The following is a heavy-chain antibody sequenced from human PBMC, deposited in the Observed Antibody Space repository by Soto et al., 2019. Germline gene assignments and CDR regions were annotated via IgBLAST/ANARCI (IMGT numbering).Heavy chain of an antibody. J-gene: IGHJ3*02. CDR1: GYTFTSYY. D-gene: IGHD2-15*01. CDR3: ASSGYCSGGSCYSEKTRGAVDI. CDR2: INPSGGST. Sequence: ASVKVSCKASGYTFTSYYMHWVRQTPGQGLEWMGIINPSGGSTGYAQKFQGRVTMTRDTSTSTVYMELSSLRSEDTAVYYCASSGYCSGGSCYSEKTRGAVDIWGQGTIVTASS. V-gene: IGHV1-46*03.